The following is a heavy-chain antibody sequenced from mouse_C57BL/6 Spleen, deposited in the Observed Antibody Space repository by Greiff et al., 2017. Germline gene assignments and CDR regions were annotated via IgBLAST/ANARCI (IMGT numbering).Heavy chain of an antibody. V-gene: IGHV5-4*03. Sequence: EVKLQESGGGLVKPGGSLKLSCAASGFTFSSYAMSWVRQTPEKRLEWVATISDGGSYTYYPDNVKGRFTISRDNAKNNLYLQMSQLKSEDTAMYYCARATTVVAPMDYWGQGTSVTVSS. J-gene: IGHJ4*01. CDR2: ISDGGSYT. CDR3: ARATTVVAPMDY. CDR1: GFTFSSYA. D-gene: IGHD1-1*01.